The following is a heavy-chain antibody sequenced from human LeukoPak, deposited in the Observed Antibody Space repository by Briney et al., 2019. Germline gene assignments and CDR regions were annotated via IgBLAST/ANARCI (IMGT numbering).Heavy chain of an antibody. Sequence: SGGSLRLSCAASGFTFSSYAMSWVRQAPGKGLEWVSAISGSGGSTYYADSVKGRFTISRDNSKNTLYLQMNSLRAEDTGVYYCTRAPRRYSSPEMDYWGQGTLVTVAS. CDR1: GFTFSSYA. CDR2: ISGSGGST. J-gene: IGHJ4*02. V-gene: IGHV3-23*01. CDR3: TRAPRRYSSPEMDY. D-gene: IGHD6-13*01.